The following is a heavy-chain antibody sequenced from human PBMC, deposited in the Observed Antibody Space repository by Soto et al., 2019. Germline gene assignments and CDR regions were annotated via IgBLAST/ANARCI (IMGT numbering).Heavy chain of an antibody. CDR3: ARVILWFGELSTIDY. CDR1: GYTFTSYA. Sequence: ASVKVSCKASGYTFTSYAMHWVRQAPGQRLEWMGWINAGNGNTKYSQKFQGRVTITRDTSASTAYMELSSLRSEDTAVYYCARVILWFGELSTIDYWGQGTLVTVSS. V-gene: IGHV1-3*01. D-gene: IGHD3-10*01. CDR2: INAGNGNT. J-gene: IGHJ4*02.